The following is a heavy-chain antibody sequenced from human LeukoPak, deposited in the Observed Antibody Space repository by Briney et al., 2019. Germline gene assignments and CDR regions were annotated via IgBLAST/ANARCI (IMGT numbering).Heavy chain of an antibody. D-gene: IGHD1-1*01. CDR2: INPNSGGT. CDR1: GYTFTGYY. V-gene: IGHV1-2*02. CDR3: ARDLEEVDAFDI. Sequence: ASVKVSCKASGYTFTGYYMHWVRQAPGQGLEWMGWINPNSGGTNYAQKFQGRVTMTRDTSISTAYMELSRLRSDDTAVYYCARDLEEVDAFDIWGQGTMVTVLQ. J-gene: IGHJ3*02.